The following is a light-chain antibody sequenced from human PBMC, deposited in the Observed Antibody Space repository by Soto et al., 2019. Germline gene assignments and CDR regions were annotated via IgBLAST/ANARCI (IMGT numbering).Light chain of an antibody. CDR1: QRISSY. CDR3: QQYYSYLPIT. J-gene: IGKJ5*01. CDR2: AAS. Sequence: IRMTLSRSSFTASTGDRVTITCRASQRISSYLAWYQQKPGKAPKLLIYAASTLQSGVPSRFSGSGSGTDFALTISCLQSEDFATYYCQQYYSYLPITFGQGTRLEIK. V-gene: IGKV1-8*01.